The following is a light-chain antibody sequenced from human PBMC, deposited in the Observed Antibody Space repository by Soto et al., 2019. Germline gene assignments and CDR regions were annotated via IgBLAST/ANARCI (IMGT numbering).Light chain of an antibody. J-gene: IGKJ4*01. V-gene: IGKV3-15*01. CDR2: GAS. Sequence: EIVMTQSPATLSVSPGERATLSCRAPQSILRNLAWYQHKPGQPPRLLIYGASTRATGIPGRFSGSGSGTEFTLTISSLQSEDFAVYYCQQYNNWPLTFGGGTKVDIK. CDR1: QSILRN. CDR3: QQYNNWPLT.